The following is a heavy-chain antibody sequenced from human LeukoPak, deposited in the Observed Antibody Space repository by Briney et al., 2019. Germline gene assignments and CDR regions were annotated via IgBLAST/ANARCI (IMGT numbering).Heavy chain of an antibody. Sequence: ASVKVSRKASGYTFTSYGISWVRQAPGQGLEWMGGIIPIFGTANYAQKFQGRVTITADKSTSTAYMELSSLRSEDTAVYYCARDSRGYYYMDVWGKGTTVTVSS. V-gene: IGHV1-69*06. J-gene: IGHJ6*03. D-gene: IGHD3-10*01. CDR1: GYTFTSYG. CDR3: ARDSRGYYYMDV. CDR2: IIPIFGTA.